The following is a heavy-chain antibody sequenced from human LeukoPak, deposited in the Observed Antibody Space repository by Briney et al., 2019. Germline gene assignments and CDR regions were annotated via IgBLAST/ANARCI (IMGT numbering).Heavy chain of an antibody. V-gene: IGHV3-7*01. CDR2: KNPDGGQE. D-gene: IGHD6-13*01. CDR3: ARWRGQQSEFDL. CDR1: GFIFSSYY. Sequence: GGSLRLSCAASGFIFSSYYMSWVRQAPGKGLECVAHKNPDGGQEPCVDSVKGRFTVSRDNAKNSVFLQMNGLRVEDTAMYYCARWRGQQSEFDLRGQGTLVTVSS. J-gene: IGHJ4*02.